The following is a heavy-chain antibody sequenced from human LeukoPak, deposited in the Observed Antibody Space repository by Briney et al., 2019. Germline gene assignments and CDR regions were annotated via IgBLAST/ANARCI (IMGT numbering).Heavy chain of an antibody. CDR1: GGSFSDYY. J-gene: IGHJ6*03. V-gene: IGHV4-34*01. CDR3: ARGPSLPGDIVVVPAAQGYYYYMDV. Sequence: SETLSLTCAVYGGSFSDYYWSWIRQPPGKGLEWIGEINHSGSTNYNPSLKSRVTISVDTSKNQFSLKLSSVTAADTAVYYCARGPSLPGDIVVVPAAQGYYYYMDVWGKGTTVTVSS. CDR2: INHSGST. D-gene: IGHD2-2*01.